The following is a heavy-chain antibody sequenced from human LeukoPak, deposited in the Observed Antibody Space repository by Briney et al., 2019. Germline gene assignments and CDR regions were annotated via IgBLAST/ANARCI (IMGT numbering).Heavy chain of an antibody. CDR2: IYHSGST. CDR1: GGSISSYY. CDR3: ARESEYSGLPYFDY. D-gene: IGHD5-12*01. Sequence: SETLSLKSTVCGGSISSYYWIWIRQPPGKGLEWVGYIYHSGSTNYNPSLKSRVTISVDTSKNQFSLELSSVTAADTAVYYCARESEYSGLPYFDYWGQGNLVTASS. J-gene: IGHJ4*02. V-gene: IGHV4-59*01.